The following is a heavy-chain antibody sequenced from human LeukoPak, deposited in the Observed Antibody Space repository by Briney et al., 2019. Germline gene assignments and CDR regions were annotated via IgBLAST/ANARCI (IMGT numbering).Heavy chain of an antibody. V-gene: IGHV3-21*01. D-gene: IGHD6-13*01. J-gene: IGHJ4*02. CDR3: ARGGLLSSSWYGYDFDY. CDR2: ISSSSSYI. Sequence: PGGSLRLSCEASGFIFSDYNMNWVRQAPGKGLEWVSSISSSSSYICYADSVKGRFTISRDNAKNSLYLQMNSLRAEDTAVYYCARGGLLSSSWYGYDFDYWGQGTLVTVSS. CDR1: GFIFSDYN.